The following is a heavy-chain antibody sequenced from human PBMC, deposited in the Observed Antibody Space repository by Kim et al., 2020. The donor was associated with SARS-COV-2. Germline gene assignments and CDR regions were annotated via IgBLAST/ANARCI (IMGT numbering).Heavy chain of an antibody. CDR1: GFTFSSYA. D-gene: IGHD4-17*01. V-gene: IGHV3-23*01. J-gene: IGHJ4*02. CDR3: AKAGEPPRQKRTHYGDYFDY. Sequence: GGSLRLSCAASGFTFSSYAMSWVRQAPGKGLEWVSAISGSGGSTYYADSVKGRFTISRDNSKNTLYLQMNSLRAEDTAVYYCAKAGEPPRQKRTHYGDYFDYWGQGTLVTVSS. CDR2: ISGSGGST.